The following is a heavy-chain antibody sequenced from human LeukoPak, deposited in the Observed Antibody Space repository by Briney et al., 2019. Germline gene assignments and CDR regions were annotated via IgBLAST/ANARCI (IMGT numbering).Heavy chain of an antibody. J-gene: IGHJ3*01. CDR2: FSATDGSA. CDR3: AKERIAAAGTGAFDV. CDR1: GFTFSSYG. V-gene: IGHV3-23*01. D-gene: IGHD6-13*01. Sequence: GGSLRLSCAVSGFTFSSYGMTWVRQAPGKGLEWVSSFSATDGSAQYAESVKGRFTITRDNSKNSLYLQMNSLRDEDTAVYYCAKERIAAAGTGAFDVWGQGTMVTVSS.